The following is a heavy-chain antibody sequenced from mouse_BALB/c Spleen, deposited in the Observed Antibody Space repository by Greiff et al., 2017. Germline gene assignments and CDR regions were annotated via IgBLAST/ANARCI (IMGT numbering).Heavy chain of an antibody. D-gene: IGHD1-2*01. Sequence: VQLQQSGAELVKPGASVKLSCTASGFNIKDTYMHWVKQRPEQGLEWIGRIDPANGNTKYDPKFQGKATITADTSSNTAYLQLSSLTSEDTAVYYCARDTAQYYYAMDYWGQGTSVTVSS. CDR2: IDPANGNT. CDR1: GFNIKDTY. V-gene: IGHV14-3*02. J-gene: IGHJ4*01. CDR3: ARDTAQYYYAMDY.